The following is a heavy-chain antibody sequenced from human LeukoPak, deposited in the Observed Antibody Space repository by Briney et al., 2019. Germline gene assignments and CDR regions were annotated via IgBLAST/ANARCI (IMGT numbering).Heavy chain of an antibody. CDR3: ATGGVHYYDSSADY. V-gene: IGHV3-21*01. CDR2: ITTSSSYI. CDR1: GFTFSRSN. D-gene: IGHD3-22*01. J-gene: IGHJ4*02. Sequence: GGSLRLSRAASGFTFSRSNMNWVRQAPGKGLEWVSSITTSSSYIYYADSVKGRFTISRDNAKNSLYLQMDSLRGEDTAVYYCATGGVHYYDSSADYWGQGTLVTVSS.